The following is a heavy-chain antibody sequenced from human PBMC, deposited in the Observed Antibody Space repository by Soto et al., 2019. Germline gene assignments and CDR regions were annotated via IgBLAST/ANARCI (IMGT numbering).Heavy chain of an antibody. CDR2: ISAYNGNT. V-gene: IGHV1-18*01. CDR1: GYTFTSYC. CDR3: AREVFGVVTTPYYYYYGMDV. J-gene: IGHJ6*02. D-gene: IGHD3-3*01. Sequence: GASVKVSCKASGYTFTSYCISWVRQAPGQGLERMGWISAYNGNTNYAQKLQGRVTMTTDTSTSTAYMELRSLRSDNTAVYYCAREVFGVVTTPYYYYYGMDVWGQGTTVTVSS.